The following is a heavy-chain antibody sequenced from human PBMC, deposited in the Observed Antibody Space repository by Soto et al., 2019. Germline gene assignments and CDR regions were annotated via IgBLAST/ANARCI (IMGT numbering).Heavy chain of an antibody. CDR3: ARGTYNWNDGTWFDP. CDR2: IYYTGTT. CDR1: GDSISSSGYY. V-gene: IGHV4-31*03. Sequence: SETLSLTCTVSGDSISSSGYYWSWIRQHPGKGLEWIGYIYYTGTTYYNPSLRSRVTISVDSSKTQFSLKLSSVTAADTAMYYCARGTYNWNDGTWFDPWGQGTLVTVSS. J-gene: IGHJ5*02. D-gene: IGHD1-1*01.